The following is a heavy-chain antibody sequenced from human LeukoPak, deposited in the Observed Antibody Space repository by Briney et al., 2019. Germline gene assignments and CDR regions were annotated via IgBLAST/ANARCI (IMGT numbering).Heavy chain of an antibody. J-gene: IGHJ6*03. CDR2: IYYSGST. V-gene: IGHV4-39*07. D-gene: IGHD6-13*01. CDR3: ARGRVSSSTWYSTYYYYFYMGV. CDR1: GGSISSSSYY. Sequence: SETLSLTCTVSGGSISSSSYYWGWIRQPPGKGLEWIGSIYYSGSTYYNPSLKSRVTISVDTSKNQFSLKLSSVTAADTAVYFCARGRVSSSTWYSTYYYYFYMGVWGEGTTVTVSS.